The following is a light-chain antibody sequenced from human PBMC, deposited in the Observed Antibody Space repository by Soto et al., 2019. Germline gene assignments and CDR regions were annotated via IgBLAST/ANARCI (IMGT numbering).Light chain of an antibody. J-gene: IGKJ5*01. CDR1: QSISSGY. CDR3: QQRTNWPIT. Sequence: DIVLTQSPGTLSLSPGERATLSCRASQSISSGYLAWYQQKPGQAPRLLIYDASNRATGIPARFSGSGSGTDFTLTISSLEPEDFAVYYCQQRTNWPITFGQGTRLEIK. CDR2: DAS. V-gene: IGKV3-11*01.